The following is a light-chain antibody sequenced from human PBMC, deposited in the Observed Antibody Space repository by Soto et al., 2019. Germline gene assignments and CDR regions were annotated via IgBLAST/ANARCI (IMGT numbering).Light chain of an antibody. V-gene: IGKV1-39*01. Sequence: IERARAPSTRAATVGGTSFMDRVAIQSISSYLNWYQQKPGKAPKLLIYAASSLQSGVPSRFSGSGSATDFTLPISRLQPEEFATYYCQQSYSTPWTFGQGTKVDI. CDR3: QQSYSTPWT. CDR2: AAS. CDR1: QSISSY. J-gene: IGKJ1*01.